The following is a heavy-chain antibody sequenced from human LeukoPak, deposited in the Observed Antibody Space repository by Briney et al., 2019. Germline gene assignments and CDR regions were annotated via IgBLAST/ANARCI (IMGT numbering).Heavy chain of an antibody. Sequence: GGSLRLSCAASGFTFSSYGMHWVRQAPGKGLEWVAVIWYDGSNKYYADSVKGRFTISRDNSKNTLYLQMNSLRAEDTAVYYCAREADSSGYYYGGGYYFDYWGQGTLVTVSS. V-gene: IGHV3-33*01. CDR1: GFTFSSYG. CDR3: AREADSSGYYYGGGYYFDY. D-gene: IGHD3-22*01. J-gene: IGHJ4*02. CDR2: IWYDGSNK.